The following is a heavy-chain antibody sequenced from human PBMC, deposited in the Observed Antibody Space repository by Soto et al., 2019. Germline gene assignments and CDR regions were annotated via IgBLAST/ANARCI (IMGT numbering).Heavy chain of an antibody. CDR2: ISSDESNK. CDR1: GFTFSSYG. J-gene: IGHJ5*02. V-gene: IGHV3-30*18. Sequence: WGSLRLPCSAFGFTFSSYGIHWVRQAPGKGLELVAVISSDESNKFYAGSVRGRFNISRDISKKTLYLQMNSLRVEDTAVYFCAKDPVSDTSMLTNWFDPWGQGTLVTVSS. CDR3: AKDPVSDTSMLTNWFDP. D-gene: IGHD5-18*01.